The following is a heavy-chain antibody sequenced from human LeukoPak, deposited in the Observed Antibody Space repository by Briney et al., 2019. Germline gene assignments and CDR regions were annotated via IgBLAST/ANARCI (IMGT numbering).Heavy chain of an antibody. CDR1: GFTFSDYY. V-gene: IGHV3-64*02. D-gene: IGHD5-18*01. CDR2: ISTNGGST. J-gene: IGHJ4*02. CDR3: ARGGGRNTAMVWALDY. Sequence: GGSLRLSCATSGFTFSDYYMSWIRQAPGKGLEYVSGISTNGGSTYYADSVKGRFTISRDNSKNTLFLQMGSLRDEDMAVYYCARGGGRNTAMVWALDYWGQGTLVTVSS.